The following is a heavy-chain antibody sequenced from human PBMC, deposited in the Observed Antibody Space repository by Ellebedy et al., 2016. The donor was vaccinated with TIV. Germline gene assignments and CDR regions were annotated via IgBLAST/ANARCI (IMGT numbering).Heavy chain of an antibody. CDR1: GYTFTSYD. D-gene: IGHD6-19*01. V-gene: IGHV1-8*01. CDR2: MNPNTNNT. J-gene: IGHJ4*02. Sequence: AASVKVSCKASGYTFTSYDISWVRQATGQGLEWMGWMNPNTNNTGYAQKFQGRITMTRNTSISTAYMELSSLRSDDTAVYYCARQGHSSGWYVGEYYFDYWGQGTLVTVSS. CDR3: ARQGHSSGWYVGEYYFDY.